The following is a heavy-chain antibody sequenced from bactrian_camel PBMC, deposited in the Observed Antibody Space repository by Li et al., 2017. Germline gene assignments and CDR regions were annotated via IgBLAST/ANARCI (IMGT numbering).Heavy chain of an antibody. D-gene: IGHD4*01. J-gene: IGHJ6*01. V-gene: IGHV3S40*01. CDR3: ATDKDYSDYTPFGY. CDR1: AFTFSRYR. Sequence: DVQLVESGGGLVRPGESLRLSCASSAFTFSRYRMSWVRQAPGTGLEWVSRIETRGGRTYYSDSVKGRFTISRDNAKNTLYLQMNSLKSEDTALYYCATDKDYSDYTPFGYWGQGTQVTVS. CDR2: IETRGGRT.